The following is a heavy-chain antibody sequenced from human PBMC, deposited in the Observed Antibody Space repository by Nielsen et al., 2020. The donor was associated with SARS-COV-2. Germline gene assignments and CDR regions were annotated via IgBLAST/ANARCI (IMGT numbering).Heavy chain of an antibody. Sequence: GEPLKTSCRASGFSFSIYSMNWVRQAPGKGLEWVSYITSTSNTIYYAVSVKGRLTISRDYADNSLYLQMNSLRDEDTAVYYCARDSPSMAARRLYCFDYWGQGTLVAVSS. CDR1: GFSFSIYS. J-gene: IGHJ4*02. V-gene: IGHV3-48*02. D-gene: IGHD6-6*01. CDR3: ARDSPSMAARRLYCFDY. CDR2: ITSTSNTI.